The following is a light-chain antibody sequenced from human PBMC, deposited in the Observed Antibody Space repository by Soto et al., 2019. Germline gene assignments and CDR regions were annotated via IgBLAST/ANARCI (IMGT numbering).Light chain of an antibody. CDR3: QQYYSIPPT. Sequence: DIVMTQSPDSLAVSLGERATINCKSSQSVLYSSNNKNYLAWYQHKPGQPPKLLIYWASTRESGVPDRFSGSGSGTDFTLTISSLQAEDVAVYYCQQYYSIPPTFGQGTKVEIK. CDR2: WAS. J-gene: IGKJ1*01. CDR1: QSVLYSSNNKNY. V-gene: IGKV4-1*01.